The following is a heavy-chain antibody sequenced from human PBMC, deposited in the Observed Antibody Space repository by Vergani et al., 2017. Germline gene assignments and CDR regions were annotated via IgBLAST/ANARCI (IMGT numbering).Heavy chain of an antibody. V-gene: IGHV2-26*01. CDR2: IFSNDEK. Sequence: QVTLKESGPVLVKPTETLTLTCTVSGFSLSNARMGVSWIRQPPGKALEWLAHIFSNDEKSYSTSLKSRRTISKDTSKSQVVLTMTNMDPVDTATYYCARYSGYDSTYYFDYWGQGTLVTVSS. J-gene: IGHJ4*02. CDR1: GFSLSNARMG. D-gene: IGHD5-12*01. CDR3: ARYSGYDSTYYFDY.